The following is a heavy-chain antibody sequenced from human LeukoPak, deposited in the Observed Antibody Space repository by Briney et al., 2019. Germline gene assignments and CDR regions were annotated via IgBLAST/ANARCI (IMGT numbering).Heavy chain of an antibody. Sequence: SETLSLTCTVSGDSINSGSYFWTWLRQPAGQPAGKGLEWIGRIYTTGRTTYNPSLESRVTISTDASKNQFSLHLTSVTAADTSIYYCAKLSSSYWYFDYWGQGALVAVSS. CDR1: GDSINSGSYF. V-gene: IGHV4-61*02. CDR3: AKLSSSYWYFDY. D-gene: IGHD2-15*01. J-gene: IGHJ4*02. CDR2: IYTTGRT.